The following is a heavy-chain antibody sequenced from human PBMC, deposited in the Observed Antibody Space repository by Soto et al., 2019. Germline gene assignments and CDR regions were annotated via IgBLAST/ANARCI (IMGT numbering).Heavy chain of an antibody. J-gene: IGHJ5*01. CDR1: GYPFSDTH. CDR2: LNPYSGAT. Sequence: QVQLVQSGAELRKPGASVKVSCKASGYPFSDTHIHWVRQAPGQGLEWMGWLNPYSGATTYATNSQGRLTLTRDTSLSTSYMELGGLKSDDTALYYCATARRGTVSLHTAWGQGTLVTVSS. D-gene: IGHD4-17*01. V-gene: IGHV1-2*02. CDR3: ATARRGTVSLHTA.